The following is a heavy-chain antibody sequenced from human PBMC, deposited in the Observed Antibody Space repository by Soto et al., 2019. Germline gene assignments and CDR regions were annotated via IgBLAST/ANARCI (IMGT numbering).Heavy chain of an antibody. CDR3: ARDDYYDTSGYLALFDY. Sequence: GGALRLSCAASGFTFSSYSMNWVRQAPGKGLEWVSYISSSSSTIYYADSVKGRFTISRDNAKNSLYLQMNSLRDEDTAVYYCARDDYYDTSGYLALFDYWGQGTLVTVSS. V-gene: IGHV3-48*02. CDR2: ISSSSSTI. D-gene: IGHD3-22*01. CDR1: GFTFSSYS. J-gene: IGHJ4*02.